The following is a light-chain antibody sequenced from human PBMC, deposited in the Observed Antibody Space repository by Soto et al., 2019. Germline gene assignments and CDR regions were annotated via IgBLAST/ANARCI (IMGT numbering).Light chain of an antibody. CDR3: QQYHHFPPT. J-gene: IGKJ1*01. V-gene: IGKV4-1*01. CDR1: QSLLYTSNNKNY. Sequence: DIVMTQSPDSLAVSLGERATINCKSSQSLLYTSNNKNYLAWYQQKAGQPPKLLLYWASTRGSGVPDRFSGSGSGTNFTLTISGLQAEDVAVYHCQQYHHFPPTFGQGTSLEI. CDR2: WAS.